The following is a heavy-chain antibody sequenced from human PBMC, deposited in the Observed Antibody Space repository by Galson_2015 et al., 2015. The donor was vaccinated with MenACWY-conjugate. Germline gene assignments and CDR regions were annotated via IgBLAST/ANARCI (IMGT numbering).Heavy chain of an antibody. CDR1: GFSLRTRRVG. CDR2: IYWDDDK. Sequence: PALVKPTQTLTLPCTFSGFSLRTRRVGVGWIRQPPGQALEWLSLIYWDDDKRYSPSLKSRLTITKDTSKNQVVLSMTNMDPVDTATYYCAHSPYCSTTSCYAARAFEVWGQGTVVTVSS. J-gene: IGHJ3*01. V-gene: IGHV2-5*02. CDR3: AHSPYCSTTSCYAARAFEV. D-gene: IGHD2-2*01.